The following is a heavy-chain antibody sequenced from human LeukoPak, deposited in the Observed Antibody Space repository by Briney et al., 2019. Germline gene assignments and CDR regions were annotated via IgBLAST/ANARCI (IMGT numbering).Heavy chain of an antibody. CDR2: INPNSGGT. D-gene: IGHD6-19*01. CDR3: ARVGWYFGGIFDY. CDR1: GYTFTCYY. Sequence: ASVKVSCKASGYTFTCYYMHWVRHAPGQGLEWMGWINPNSGGTNYAQKFQGRVTMTRDTSISTAYMELSRLRSDDTAVYYCARVGWYFGGIFDYWGQGTLVTVSS. J-gene: IGHJ4*02. V-gene: IGHV1-2*02.